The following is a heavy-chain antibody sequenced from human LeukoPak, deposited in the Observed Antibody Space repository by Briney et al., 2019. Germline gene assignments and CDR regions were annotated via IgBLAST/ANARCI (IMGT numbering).Heavy chain of an antibody. CDR2: IYHSGST. J-gene: IGHJ5*02. Sequence: NASETLSLTCAVSGYSISSGYYWGWLRQPPGKGLEWIGSIYHSGSTYYNPSLKSRVTISVDTSKNQFSLKLSSVTAADTAVYYCARHVYGLVITYEWFDPWGQGTLVTVSS. V-gene: IGHV4-38-2*01. D-gene: IGHD3/OR15-3a*01. CDR3: ARHVYGLVITYEWFDP. CDR1: GYSISSGYY.